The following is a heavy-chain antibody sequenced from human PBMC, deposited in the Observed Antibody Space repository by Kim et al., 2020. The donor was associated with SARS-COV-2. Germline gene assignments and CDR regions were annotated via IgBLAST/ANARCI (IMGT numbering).Heavy chain of an antibody. CDR3: AKDPEGELLSWFDP. Sequence: DPVKDRFTRSRDNSKNTLSLQMNSLRAEDTAVYYCAKDPEGELLSWFDPWGQGTLVTVSS. V-gene: IGHV3-23*01. J-gene: IGHJ5*02. D-gene: IGHD1-26*01.